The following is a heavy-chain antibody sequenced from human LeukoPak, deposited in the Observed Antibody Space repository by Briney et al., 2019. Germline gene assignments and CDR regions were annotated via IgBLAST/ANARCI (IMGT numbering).Heavy chain of an antibody. CDR1: GFTFSSYA. CDR2: INHSGST. V-gene: IGHV4-34*01. J-gene: IGHJ4*02. Sequence: GSLRLSCAASGFTFSSYARSWIRQPPGKGLEWIGEINHSGSTNYNPSLKSRVTISVDTSKNQFSLKLSSVTAADTAVYYCARAASSPGLAMVHPYYFDYWGQGTLVTVSS. D-gene: IGHD3-10*01. CDR3: ARAASSPGLAMVHPYYFDY.